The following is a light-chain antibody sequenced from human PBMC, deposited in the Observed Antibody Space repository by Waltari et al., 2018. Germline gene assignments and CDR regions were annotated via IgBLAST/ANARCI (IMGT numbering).Light chain of an antibody. CDR2: DDS. J-gene: IGLJ2*01. V-gene: IGLV3-21*03. Sequence: YVLTQPPSVSVAPGKTARITCGGHNIGDESVHWYQQKPGQAPVLVIYDDSDRPSGIPGRFCGSNSDSAASLTISRGEAGDEADYYCQVWDYTTDSRVFGGGTKLTVL. CDR3: QVWDYTTDSRV. CDR1: NIGDES.